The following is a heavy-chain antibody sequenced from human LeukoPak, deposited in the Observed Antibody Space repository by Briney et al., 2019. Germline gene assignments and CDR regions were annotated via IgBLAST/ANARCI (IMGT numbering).Heavy chain of an antibody. Sequence: ASVKVSCKTSGGTFSSYGFTWVRQAPGQGLEWMGRIIPILGIANYAQKFQDRVTITADKSTGTAYMELSSPRSEDTAVYYCARDLPQEVPRPGWDAFDIWGQGTMVTVSS. D-gene: IGHD6-19*01. CDR1: GGTFSSYG. CDR2: IIPILGIA. CDR3: ARDLPQEVPRPGWDAFDI. J-gene: IGHJ3*02. V-gene: IGHV1-69*04.